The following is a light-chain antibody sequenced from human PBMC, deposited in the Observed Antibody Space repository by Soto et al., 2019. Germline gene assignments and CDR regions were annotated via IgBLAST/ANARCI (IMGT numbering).Light chain of an antibody. V-gene: IGKV1-5*03. J-gene: IGKJ4*01. Sequence: DLQMTQSPATLSAFVGDRITITCRASQTIDRWLVWYQQKPGKAPQVLISKASTLESGLPPRSSGSESGTEFTLTISSLQPDDLATYYCQQYDGYPLTFGGGTKVEMK. CDR1: QTIDRW. CDR3: QQYDGYPLT. CDR2: KAS.